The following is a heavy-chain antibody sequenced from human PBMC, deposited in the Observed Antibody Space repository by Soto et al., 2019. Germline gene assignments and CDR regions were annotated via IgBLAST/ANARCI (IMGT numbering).Heavy chain of an antibody. CDR1: GITFSSYD. J-gene: IGHJ4*02. D-gene: IGHD1-7*01. CDR2: ISSNGGTT. CDR3: VRRVSGNYDY. V-gene: IGHV3-64*01. Sequence: EVQLAESGGGMVQPGGCLRLSCVASGITFSSYDMHWVRQAPGKGLEYVSSISSNGGTTYYGNSVKGRFTISRDNSKNTLYLQMGSLRAEDMAVYYCVRRVSGNYDYWGQGTLVTVSS.